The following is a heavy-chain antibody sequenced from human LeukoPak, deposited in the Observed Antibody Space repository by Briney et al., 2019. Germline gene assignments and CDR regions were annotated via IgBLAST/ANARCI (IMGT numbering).Heavy chain of an antibody. V-gene: IGHV3-33*08. CDR2: IPYDSTNK. CDR1: GFAFSSYG. J-gene: IGHJ4*02. CDR3: GRDPSRSRRSGVDY. Sequence: RSLRLSCAASGFAFSSYGIHWVRQAPGKGLERVAFIPYDSTNKFYADSGKGRFTLWRHHSKATSHLHRRSLRATATAVYDFGRDPSRSRRSGVDYWGQGTLVTV. D-gene: IGHD6-13*01.